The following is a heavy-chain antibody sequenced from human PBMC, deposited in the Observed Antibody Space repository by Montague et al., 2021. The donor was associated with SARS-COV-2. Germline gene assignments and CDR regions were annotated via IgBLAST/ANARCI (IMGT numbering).Heavy chain of an antibody. Sequence: SETLSLTCTVSGGSVTDNYWNWIRQPPGKGLEWVGDVLYNKGTNFNPSLTSRVAISVDTSKNQFSLRLTSGTAADTALYYFVSHPDYDRFNGPPDFWDQGTLVTVSS. D-gene: IGHD3-16*01. V-gene: IGHV4-59*08. CDR1: GGSVTDNY. CDR3: VSHPDYDRFNGPPDF. CDR2: VLYNKGT. J-gene: IGHJ4*02.